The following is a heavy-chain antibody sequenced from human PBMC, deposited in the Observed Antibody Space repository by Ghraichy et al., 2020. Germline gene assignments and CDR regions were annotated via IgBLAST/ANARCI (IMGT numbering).Heavy chain of an antibody. CDR1: GFSFSSYS. V-gene: IGHV3-21*01. J-gene: IGHJ4*02. CDR2: VSSSSTYI. D-gene: IGHD2-15*01. CDR3: ARGLAATKYYFDN. Sequence: GGSLRLSCAASGFSFSSYSMNWVRQAPGKGLEWVSSVSSSSTYIYYADSVKGRFTISRDNAKNSLYLQMNSLRGEDTAVYYCARGLAATKYYFDNWAREPWSPSPQ.